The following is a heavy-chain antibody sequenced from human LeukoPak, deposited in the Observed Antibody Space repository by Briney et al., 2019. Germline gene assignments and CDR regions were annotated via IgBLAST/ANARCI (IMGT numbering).Heavy chain of an antibody. CDR2: INWNGVST. D-gene: IGHD3-10*01. V-gene: IGHV3-20*04. CDR1: VFTFDDYG. J-gene: IGHJ6*03. Sequence: PGGSLRLSCAASVFTFDDYGMTWVREALGEGLEWVSGINWNGVSTGYADSVRGRFTISRDNAKNSLYLKMNSLRAEDTALYYCARSPRIIIVRGLISYYYYMDVWGKGTTVTVSS. CDR3: ARSPRIIIVRGLISYYYYMDV.